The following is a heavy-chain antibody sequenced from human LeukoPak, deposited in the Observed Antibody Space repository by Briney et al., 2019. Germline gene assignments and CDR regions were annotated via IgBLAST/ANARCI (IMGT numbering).Heavy chain of an antibody. D-gene: IGHD3-10*01. CDR1: GGSISSGGYS. J-gene: IGHJ4*02. Sequence: SQTLSLTCAVSGGSISSGGYSWSWIRQPPGKGLEWIGYIYHSGSTYYNPSLKSRVTISVDRSKNQFSLKLSSVTAADTAVYYCARSRSTYYYGSGSYYFDYWGQGTLVTVSS. V-gene: IGHV4-30-2*01. CDR3: ARSRSTYYYGSGSYYFDY. CDR2: IYHSGST.